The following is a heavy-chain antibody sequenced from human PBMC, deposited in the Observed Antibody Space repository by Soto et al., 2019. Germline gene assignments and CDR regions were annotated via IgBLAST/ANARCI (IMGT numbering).Heavy chain of an antibody. CDR1: GVTFSSYA. J-gene: IGHJ6*02. CDR3: ARYYDILTGASRSYYYYGMDV. D-gene: IGHD3-9*01. Sequence: SVKVSCKASGVTFSSYAISWVRQAPGQGLEWMGGIIPIFGTANYAQKFQGRVTITADESTSTAYMELSSLRFEDTAVYYCARYYDILTGASRSYYYYGMDVWGQGTTVTVSS. CDR2: IIPIFGTA. V-gene: IGHV1-69*13.